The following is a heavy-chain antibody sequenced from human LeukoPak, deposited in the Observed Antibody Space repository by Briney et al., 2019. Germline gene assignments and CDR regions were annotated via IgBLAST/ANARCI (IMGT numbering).Heavy chain of an antibody. J-gene: IGHJ4*02. CDR2: IYYSRST. V-gene: IGHV4-31*03. D-gene: IGHD2-2*01. CDR3: ARLGGCSSTSCYFGY. Sequence: SETLSLTCTVSGGSISSGGYYWSWIRQHPGTGLEWIGYIYYSRSTYYNPSLKSRVTISVDTSKNQFSLKLSSVTAADTAVYYCARLGGCSSTSCYFGYWGQGTLVTVSS. CDR1: GGSISSGGYY.